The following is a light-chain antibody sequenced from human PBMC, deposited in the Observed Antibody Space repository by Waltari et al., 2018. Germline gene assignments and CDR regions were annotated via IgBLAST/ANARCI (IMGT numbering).Light chain of an antibody. CDR1: SSDIGGYNL. J-gene: IGLJ3*02. V-gene: IGLV2-23*01. CDR3: CSYAGIGTLT. CDR2: EGN. Sequence: QSALTQPASVSGSPGQSITISCTGTSSDIGGYNLVSWYQHHPGKAPKIIIYEGNKRPSGFSYRLSGSKSGNTASLTISGLHTEDEADYYCCSYAGIGTLTFGGGTRVTVL.